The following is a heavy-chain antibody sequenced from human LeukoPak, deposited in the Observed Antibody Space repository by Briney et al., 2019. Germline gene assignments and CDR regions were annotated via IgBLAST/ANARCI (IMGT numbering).Heavy chain of an antibody. Sequence: ASVKVSCKASGYTFTGYYMHWVRQAPGQGLEWMGWINPNSGGTNYAQKFQGRVTMTRDTSISTAYMELSRLRSDDTAVYYCARDKQKYSSSSSLDPWGQGTLVTVSS. D-gene: IGHD6-6*01. CDR3: ARDKQKYSSSSSLDP. CDR2: INPNSGGT. CDR1: GYTFTGYY. V-gene: IGHV1-2*02. J-gene: IGHJ5*02.